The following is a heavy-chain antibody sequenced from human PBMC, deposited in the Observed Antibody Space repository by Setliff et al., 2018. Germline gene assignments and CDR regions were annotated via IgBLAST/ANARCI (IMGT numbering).Heavy chain of an antibody. CDR2: INHSGST. V-gene: IGHV4-34*01. Sequence: PSETLSLTCAVYGGSFSGYYWSWIRQPSGKGLEWIGEINHSGSTNYNPSLKSRVTISVDTSKNQFSLKLSSVTAADTAVYYCARGKNGSRQLVVLGWFDPWGQGTLVTVSS. CDR1: GGSFSGYY. D-gene: IGHD3-22*01. J-gene: IGHJ5*02. CDR3: ARGKNGSRQLVVLGWFDP.